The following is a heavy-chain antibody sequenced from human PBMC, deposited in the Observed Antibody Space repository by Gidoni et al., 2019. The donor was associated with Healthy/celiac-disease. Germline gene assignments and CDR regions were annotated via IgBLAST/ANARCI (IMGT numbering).Heavy chain of an antibody. J-gene: IGHJ1*01. CDR2: ISGSGGST. V-gene: IGHV3-23*01. CDR3: AKDRGSSWYQGQNEYFQH. Sequence: EVQLLESGGGLVQPGGSLRLSCAASGFTFSSYAMSWVRQAPGKGLEWVSAISGSGGSTYYADSVKGRFTISRDNSKNTLYLQMNSLRAEDTAVYYCAKDRGSSWYQGQNEYFQHWGQGTLVTVSS. CDR1: GFTFSSYA. D-gene: IGHD6-13*01.